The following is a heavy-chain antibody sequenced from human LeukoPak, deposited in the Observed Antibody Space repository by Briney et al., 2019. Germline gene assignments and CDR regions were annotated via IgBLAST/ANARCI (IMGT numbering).Heavy chain of an antibody. CDR2: INPNSGGT. J-gene: IGHJ5*02. V-gene: IGHV1-2*02. Sequence: GASVKVSCTASGYTFTGYYMHWVRQAPGQGLEWMGWINPNSGGTNYAQKFQGRVTMTRDTSISTAYMELSRLRSDDTAVYYCARDVNRITMVRGVIQDWFDPWGQGTLVTVSS. CDR1: GYTFTGYY. D-gene: IGHD3-10*01. CDR3: ARDVNRITMVRGVIQDWFDP.